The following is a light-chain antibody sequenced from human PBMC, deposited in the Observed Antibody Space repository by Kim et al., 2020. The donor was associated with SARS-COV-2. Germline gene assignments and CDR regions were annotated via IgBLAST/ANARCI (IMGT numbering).Light chain of an antibody. V-gene: IGKV1D-16*01. Sequence: ASVGDTVTITCRASQGISTSLAWYQQKPEKAPKSLLYGASSLKSGVPSRFSGSGSGTDFTLTISSLQPEDFATYYCQQYSTYPRTFGQGTKVDIK. CDR1: QGISTS. CDR2: GAS. CDR3: QQYSTYPRT. J-gene: IGKJ1*01.